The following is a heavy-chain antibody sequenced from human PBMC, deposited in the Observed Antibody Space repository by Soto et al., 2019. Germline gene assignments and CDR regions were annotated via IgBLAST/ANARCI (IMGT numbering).Heavy chain of an antibody. V-gene: IGHV5-10-1*01. D-gene: IGHD1-26*01. Sequence: PGESLKISCKGSGYSFTSYWISCVRQMPGKGLEGMGRSDPSDSYTNYSPSFQGHVTISADKSISTAYLQWSSLQAWDTAMYYCGRPGVGATTDYYYGMDVWGQGTKVTVSS. CDR1: GYSFTSYW. CDR2: SDPSDSYT. CDR3: GRPGVGATTDYYYGMDV. J-gene: IGHJ6*02.